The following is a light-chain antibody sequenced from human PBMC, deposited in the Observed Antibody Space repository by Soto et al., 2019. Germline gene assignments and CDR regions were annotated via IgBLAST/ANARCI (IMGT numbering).Light chain of an antibody. J-gene: IGKJ1*01. CDR1: QSVSSNF. CDR2: GAS. Sequence: EIVLTQSPGTLSLSPGERATLSCKASQSVSSNFLAWYQRKPGQAPRLLIYGASYRATGIPYRFSGSGSGTDFTLTITRLEPEDFAVYYCQQYGTSPPTFGQGPKVEI. CDR3: QQYGTSPPT. V-gene: IGKV3-20*01.